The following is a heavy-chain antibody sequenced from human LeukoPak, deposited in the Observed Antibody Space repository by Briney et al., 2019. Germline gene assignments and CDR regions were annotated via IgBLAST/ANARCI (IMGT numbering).Heavy chain of an antibody. Sequence: GGSLRLSCAASGFTFSTYWMHWVRHAPGKGLVWVSRIRSDGSTTDYADSVKGRFIISRDNAKNSLYLQMNSLRAEDTAVYYCARDGDYLSAYFDYWGQGTLVTVSS. CDR1: GFTFSTYW. CDR3: ARDGDYLSAYFDY. D-gene: IGHD4-17*01. V-gene: IGHV3-74*01. CDR2: IRSDGSTT. J-gene: IGHJ4*02.